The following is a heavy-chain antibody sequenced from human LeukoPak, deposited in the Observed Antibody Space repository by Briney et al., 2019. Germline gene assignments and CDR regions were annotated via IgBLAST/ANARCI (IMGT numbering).Heavy chain of an antibody. D-gene: IGHD3-16*01. Sequence: SETLSLTCTVSGVSISSTSYYWGWIRQPPGKGLEWIASIYYSGSTYYNPSLKSRVTISVDTSKNQFSLKLSSVTAADTAVYYCARGNYDYVWGGIDYWGQGTLVTVSS. CDR2: IYYSGST. J-gene: IGHJ4*02. V-gene: IGHV4-39*01. CDR1: GVSISSTSYY. CDR3: ARGNYDYVWGGIDY.